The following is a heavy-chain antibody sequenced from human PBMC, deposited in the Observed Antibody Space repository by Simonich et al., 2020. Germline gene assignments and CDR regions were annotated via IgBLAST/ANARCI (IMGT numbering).Heavy chain of an antibody. Sequence: QLQLQESGPGLVKPSETLSLTCTVSGGSISSSSYYWGWIRQPPGKGLEWIGSIYYSGNTYYNPSLKSRVTISVDTSKNQFSLKRSSVTAADTAVYYCARHAGFAFDIWGQGTMVTVSS. D-gene: IGHD6-13*01. V-gene: IGHV4-39*01. CDR3: ARHAGFAFDI. CDR2: IYYSGNT. J-gene: IGHJ3*02. CDR1: GGSISSSSYY.